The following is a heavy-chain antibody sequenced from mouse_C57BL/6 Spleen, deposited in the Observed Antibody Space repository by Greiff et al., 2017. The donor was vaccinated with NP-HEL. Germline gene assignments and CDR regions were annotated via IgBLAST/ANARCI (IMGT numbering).Heavy chain of an antibody. V-gene: IGHV1-50*01. Sequence: QVQLQQSGAELVKPGASVKLSCKASGYTFTSYWMQWVKQRPGQGLEWIGEIDPSDSYTNYNQKFKGKATLTVDTSSSTAYMQLSSLTSEDSAVYYCARAVHYYGSSYDAMDYWGQGTSVTVSS. CDR2: IDPSDSYT. CDR3: ARAVHYYGSSYDAMDY. J-gene: IGHJ4*01. CDR1: GYTFTSYW. D-gene: IGHD1-1*01.